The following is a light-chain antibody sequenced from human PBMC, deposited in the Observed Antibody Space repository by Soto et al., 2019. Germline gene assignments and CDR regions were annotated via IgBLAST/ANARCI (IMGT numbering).Light chain of an antibody. CDR3: QQYSKYPWT. CDR1: QSIDRW. Sequence: DIQMTQSPSTLSASVGDRVTITCRASQSIDRWLAWYQQSPGKAPKLLMYKASLLQSGIPPRFSGSGSWKEFTLTISSLQPDDAASYYCQQYSKYPWTFGQGTKVEI. CDR2: KAS. J-gene: IGKJ1*01. V-gene: IGKV1-5*03.